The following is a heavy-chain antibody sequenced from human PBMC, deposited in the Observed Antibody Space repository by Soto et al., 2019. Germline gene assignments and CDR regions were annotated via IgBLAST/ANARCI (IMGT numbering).Heavy chain of an antibody. CDR1: GFTFSSYG. D-gene: IGHD3-22*01. Sequence: PGGSLRLSCAASGFTFSSYGMHWVRQAPGKGLEWVAVIWYDGSNKYYADSVKGRFTISRDNSKNTLYLQMNSLRAEDTAVYYCARDLSYYDSSGLGYWGQGTLVTVSS. CDR2: IWYDGSNK. CDR3: ARDLSYYDSSGLGY. V-gene: IGHV3-33*01. J-gene: IGHJ4*02.